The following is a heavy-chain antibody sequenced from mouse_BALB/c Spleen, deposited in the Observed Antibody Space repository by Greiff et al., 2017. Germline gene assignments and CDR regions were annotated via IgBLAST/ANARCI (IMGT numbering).Heavy chain of an antibody. D-gene: IGHD2-1*01. CDR1: GDSITSGY. CDR2: ISYSGST. Sequence: EVKLEESGPSLVKPSQTLSLTCSVTGDSITSGYWNWIRKFPGNKLEYMGYISYSGSTYYNPSLKSRISITRDTSKNQYYLQLNSVTTEDTATYYCARSIYYGNYEFAYWGQGTLVTVSA. V-gene: IGHV3-8*02. CDR3: ARSIYYGNYEFAY. J-gene: IGHJ3*01.